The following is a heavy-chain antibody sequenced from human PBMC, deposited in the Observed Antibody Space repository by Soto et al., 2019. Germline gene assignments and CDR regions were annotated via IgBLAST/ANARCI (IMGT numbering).Heavy chain of an antibody. CDR1: GYTLTELS. CDR3: ATIAGIAAANWFDP. V-gene: IGHV1-24*01. CDR2: FDPEDGET. D-gene: IGHD6-13*01. J-gene: IGHJ5*02. Sequence: GASVKVSCKVSGYTLTELSMHWVRQAPGKGLEWMGGFDPEDGETIYAQKFQGRVTMTEDTSTDTAYMELSSLRSEDTAVYYCATIAGIAAANWFDPWGQGTLVTVSS.